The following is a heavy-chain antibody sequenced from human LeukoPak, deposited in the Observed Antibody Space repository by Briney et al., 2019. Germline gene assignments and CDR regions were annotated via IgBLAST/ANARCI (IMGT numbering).Heavy chain of an antibody. V-gene: IGHV4-31*03. CDR1: GGSISSGGYY. Sequence: SETLSLTCTVSGGSISSGGYYWSWIRQHPGKGLEWIGYIYYSGSTYYNPSLKSRVTISVDTSKNQFSLKLSSVTAADTAVYYCARDKGYSSSWESLNRFDPWGQGTLVTVSS. J-gene: IGHJ5*02. CDR2: IYYSGST. D-gene: IGHD6-13*01. CDR3: ARDKGYSSSWESLNRFDP.